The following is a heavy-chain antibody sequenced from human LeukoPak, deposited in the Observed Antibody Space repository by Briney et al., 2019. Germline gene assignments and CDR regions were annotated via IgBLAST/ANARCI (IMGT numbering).Heavy chain of an antibody. CDR1: GFSFSNFA. J-gene: IGHJ4*02. CDR2: IIGSSGDT. V-gene: IGHV3-23*01. D-gene: IGHD5-12*01. Sequence: GGSLRLSCAASGFSFSNFAMSWVRQAPGRGLEWVSLIIGSSGDTFYADSVKGRFTISRDNSKNRLYLQMNSLRAEDTALYYCAKGAYDYIEMGYFDYWGQGTLVTVSS. CDR3: AKGAYDYIEMGYFDY.